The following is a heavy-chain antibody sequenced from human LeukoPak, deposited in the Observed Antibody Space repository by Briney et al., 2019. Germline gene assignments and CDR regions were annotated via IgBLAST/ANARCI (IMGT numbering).Heavy chain of an antibody. V-gene: IGHV4-34*01. Sequence: GSLRLSCAASGFTVSSNYMSWVRQPPGKGLEWIGEINHSGSTNYNPSLKSRVTISVDTSKNQFSLKLSSVTAADTAVYYCARRSYSFDYWGQGTLVTVSS. CDR3: ARRSYSFDY. CDR2: INHSGST. D-gene: IGHD1-26*01. CDR1: GFTVSSNY. J-gene: IGHJ4*02.